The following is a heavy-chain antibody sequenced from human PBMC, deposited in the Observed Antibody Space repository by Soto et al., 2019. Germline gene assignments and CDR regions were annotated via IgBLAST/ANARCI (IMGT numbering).Heavy chain of an antibody. CDR1: GFTFSSYS. J-gene: IGHJ6*02. V-gene: IGHV3-21*01. CDR2: ISSSSSYI. D-gene: IGHD3-9*01. Sequence: EVQLVESGGGLVKPGGSLRLSCAASGFTFSSYSMNWVRQAPGKGLEWVSSISSSSSYIYYADSVKGRFTISRDNAKNSLYLQMNSLRAEDTAVYYCARAEKRYFDWLKLENYGMDVWGQGTTVTVSS. CDR3: ARAEKRYFDWLKLENYGMDV.